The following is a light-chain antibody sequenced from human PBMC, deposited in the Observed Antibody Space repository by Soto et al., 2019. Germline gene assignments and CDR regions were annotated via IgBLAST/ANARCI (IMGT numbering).Light chain of an antibody. CDR3: QSYDRSLSGSRV. Sequence: QSVLTQPPSVSGAPGRRVTISCTGSSSNIGAGYDVHWYQQLPGTAPKLLIYDNTNRPSGVPDRFSGSKSGISASLAITGLQAEDEADYYCQSYDRSLSGSRVFGTGTKVTVL. CDR2: DNT. J-gene: IGLJ1*01. CDR1: SSNIGAGYD. V-gene: IGLV1-40*01.